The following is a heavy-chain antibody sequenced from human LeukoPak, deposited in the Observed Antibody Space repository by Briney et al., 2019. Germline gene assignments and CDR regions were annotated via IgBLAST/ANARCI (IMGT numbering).Heavy chain of an antibody. Sequence: SGGSLRLSCAASGFTFRRYSMNWIRQAPGKGLEWVSAISGSGGSTYYADSVKGRFTISRDNSKNTLYLQMNSLRAEDTAVYYCAKASLVVPAAMYDYWGQGTLVTVSS. V-gene: IGHV3-23*01. CDR2: ISGSGGST. D-gene: IGHD2-2*01. CDR3: AKASLVVPAAMYDY. J-gene: IGHJ4*02. CDR1: GFTFRRYS.